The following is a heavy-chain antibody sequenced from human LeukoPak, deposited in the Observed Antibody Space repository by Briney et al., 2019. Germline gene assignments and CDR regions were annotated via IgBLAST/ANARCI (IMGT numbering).Heavy chain of an antibody. V-gene: IGHV3-64D*06. CDR3: VKALTDDAFDI. Sequence: PGGSLRLSCSASGFTFSTFPMHWVRQAPGKGLEYFSAISRNGDTTYYADSVKGRFTISRDNSKNTLYLQMSSLRPEDTAVYYCVKALTDDAFDIWGLGTMVTVSS. J-gene: IGHJ3*02. CDR2: ISRNGDTT. CDR1: GFTFSTFP.